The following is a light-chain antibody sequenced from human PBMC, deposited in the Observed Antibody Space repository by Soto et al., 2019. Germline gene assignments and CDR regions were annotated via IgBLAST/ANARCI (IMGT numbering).Light chain of an antibody. V-gene: IGKV3-20*01. J-gene: IGKJ2*01. CDR2: GAS. CDR3: QSYNDWPFS. CDR1: QSVSSSY. Sequence: EIVLTQSPGTLSLSPGERATLSCRASQSVSSSYLAWYQQKPGQAPRLLIYGASSRATGIPARFSGSGSATDFSLTISSLQSEDFAVYFCQSYNDWPFSSGLGTKLEI.